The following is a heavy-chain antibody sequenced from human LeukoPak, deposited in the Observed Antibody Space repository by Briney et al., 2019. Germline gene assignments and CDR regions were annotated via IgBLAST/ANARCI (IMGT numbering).Heavy chain of an antibody. CDR2: INWNGGST. Sequence: AGGSLRLSCAASGFMFDDYGMSWVRQAPGKGVEWVSSINWNGGSTGYADSVKGRFTISRDNAKNSLYLQMNSLRAEDTAVYYCAREPDYGDYGDYFDYWGQGTLVTVSS. V-gene: IGHV3-20*04. J-gene: IGHJ4*02. D-gene: IGHD4-17*01. CDR3: AREPDYGDYGDYFDY. CDR1: GFMFDDYG.